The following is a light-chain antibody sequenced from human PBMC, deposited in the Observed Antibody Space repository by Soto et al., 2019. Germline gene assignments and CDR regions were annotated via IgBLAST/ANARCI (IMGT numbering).Light chain of an antibody. J-gene: IGLJ2*01. CDR3: SSYTSSSTPVV. Sequence: QSALTQPASVSGSPGQSITISCTGTSSDVGGYNYVSWYQQHPGKAPKLMVFDVSNRPSGASNRFSASKSGNTASLTISGPQAEDVAEYCCSSYTSSSTPVVFGGGTNLTVL. CDR2: DVS. V-gene: IGLV2-14*01. CDR1: SSDVGGYNY.